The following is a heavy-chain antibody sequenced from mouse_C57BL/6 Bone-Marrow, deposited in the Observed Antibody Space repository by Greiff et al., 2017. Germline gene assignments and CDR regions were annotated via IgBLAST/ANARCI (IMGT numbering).Heavy chain of an antibody. Sequence: QVHVKQSGAELVKPGASVKMSCKASGYTFTTYPIEWMKQNHGQSLEWIGNFHPYNDDTKYNEKFKGKATLTVEKSSSTVYLELSRLTSDDSAVYYGARGGNYGGYYFDYWGQGTTLTVSS. V-gene: IGHV1-47*01. J-gene: IGHJ2*01. D-gene: IGHD2-1*01. CDR1: GYTFTTYP. CDR3: ARGGNYGGYYFDY. CDR2: FHPYNDDT.